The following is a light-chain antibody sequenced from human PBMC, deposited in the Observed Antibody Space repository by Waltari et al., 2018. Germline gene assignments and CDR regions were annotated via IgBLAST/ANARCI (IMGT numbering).Light chain of an antibody. J-gene: IGKJ1*01. CDR2: WAS. CDR1: QSVLYSSNNKNH. Sequence: DIVMTQSPDSLAVSLGERATINCKSSQSVLYSSNNKNHLAWYPKKPGQPPKLLVYWASTRESGVPHRFSGSGSGTDFTLTISSLQAEDVAVYYCQQYYSLPWTFGQGTKVEIK. CDR3: QQYYSLPWT. V-gene: IGKV4-1*01.